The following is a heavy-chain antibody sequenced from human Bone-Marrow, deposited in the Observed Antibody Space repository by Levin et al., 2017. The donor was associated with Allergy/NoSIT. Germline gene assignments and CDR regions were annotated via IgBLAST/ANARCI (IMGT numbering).Heavy chain of an antibody. CDR2: ISSSSSTI. Sequence: GGSLRLSCAASGFTFSSYSMNWVRQAPGKGLEWVSYISSSSSTIYYADSVKGRFTISRDNAKNSLYLQMNSLRDEDTAVYYCARDKVAVARLVYYGMDVWGQGTMVTVSS. V-gene: IGHV3-48*02. CDR1: GFTFSSYS. D-gene: IGHD6-19*01. CDR3: ARDKVAVARLVYYGMDV. J-gene: IGHJ6*02.